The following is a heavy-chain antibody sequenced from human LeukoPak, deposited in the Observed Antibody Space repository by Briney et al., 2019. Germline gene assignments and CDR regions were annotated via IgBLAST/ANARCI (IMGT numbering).Heavy chain of an antibody. D-gene: IGHD6-13*01. CDR1: GFTFSSYA. V-gene: IGHV3-23*01. CDR3: ARGLHDRSWYGAH. Sequence: GGSLRLSCAASGFTFSSYAMSWVRQAPGKGLEWVSAISGSGGSTYYADSVKGRFTISRGNSKNTLYLQMNSLRLEDTAVYYCARGLHDRSWYGAHWGQGTLLSVSS. CDR2: ISGSGGST. J-gene: IGHJ4*02.